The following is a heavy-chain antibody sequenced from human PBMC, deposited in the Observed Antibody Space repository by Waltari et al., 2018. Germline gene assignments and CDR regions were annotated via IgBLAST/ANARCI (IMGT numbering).Heavy chain of an antibody. J-gene: IGHJ4*02. CDR3: ARGVGWELLPLDY. D-gene: IGHD1-26*01. CDR2: IYSGGST. V-gene: IGHV3-53*01. CDR1: GFTVSSNY. Sequence: EVQLVESGGGLIQPRGSLRLSCAASGFTVSSNYMSWVRQAPGKGREWVSVIYSGGSTYYADSVKGRFTISRDNSKNTLYLQMNSLRAEDTAVYYCARGVGWELLPLDYWGQGTLVTVSS.